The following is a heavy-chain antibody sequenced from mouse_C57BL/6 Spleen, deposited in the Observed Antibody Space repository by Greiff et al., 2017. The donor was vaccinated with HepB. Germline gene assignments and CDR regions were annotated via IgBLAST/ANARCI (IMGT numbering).Heavy chain of an antibody. Sequence: EVQLQQSVAELVRPGASVKLSCTASGFNIKNTYMHWVKQRPEQGLEWIGRIDPANGNTKYAPKFQGKATITADTSSNTAYLQLSSLTSEDTAIYYCAYDYYGSSYDFDYWGQGTTLTVSS. CDR2: IDPANGNT. D-gene: IGHD1-1*01. CDR1: GFNIKNTY. V-gene: IGHV14-3*01. J-gene: IGHJ2*01. CDR3: AYDYYGSSYDFDY.